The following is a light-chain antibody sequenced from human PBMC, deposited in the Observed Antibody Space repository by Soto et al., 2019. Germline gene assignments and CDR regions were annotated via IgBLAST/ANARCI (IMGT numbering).Light chain of an antibody. Sequence: QSALTQPPSASGSPGQSVTISCTGTSSDVGGYNYVSWYQQHPGKAPKPMLYEVSERPSGVPDRFSGSKSSNTASLTVSGLQAKDEADYYCSPYAGSNNFVFGTGTRSPS. CDR2: EVS. J-gene: IGLJ1*01. V-gene: IGLV2-8*01. CDR1: SSDVGGYNY. CDR3: SPYAGSNNFV.